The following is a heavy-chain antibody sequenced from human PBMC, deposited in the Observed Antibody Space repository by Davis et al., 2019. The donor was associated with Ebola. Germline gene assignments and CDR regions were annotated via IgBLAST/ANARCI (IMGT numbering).Heavy chain of an antibody. Sequence: ASVKVSCKASGYTFTSYGISWVRQAPGQGLEWMGWISAYNGNTNYAQKLQGRVTMTTDTSTSTAYMELRSLRSDDTAVYYCARGPRPYYYYYYMDVWGKGTTVTVSS. CDR1: GYTFTSYG. D-gene: IGHD6-6*01. J-gene: IGHJ6*03. V-gene: IGHV1-18*04. CDR3: ARGPRPYYYYYYMDV. CDR2: ISAYNGNT.